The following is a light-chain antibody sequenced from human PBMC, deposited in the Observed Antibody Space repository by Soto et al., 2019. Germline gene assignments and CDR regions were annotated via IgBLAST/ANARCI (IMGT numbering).Light chain of an antibody. V-gene: IGKV1-5*03. CDR3: QQYNDYSWT. J-gene: IGKJ1*01. CDR2: KAS. CDR1: QSISIW. Sequence: DIQMTQSPSTLSASVGDRVAITCRASQSISIWLAWYQQKPRKAPKLLIYKASSLESGVPSRFSGSESETEFTLTISSLQPDDFATYYCQQYNDYSWTFGQGTKVEIK.